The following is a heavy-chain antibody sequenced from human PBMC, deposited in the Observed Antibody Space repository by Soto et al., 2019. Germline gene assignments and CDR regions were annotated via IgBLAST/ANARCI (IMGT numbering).Heavy chain of an antibody. CDR1: GVTLSMYA. Sequence: EVQLLESGGGLVQPGGSLTLSCAASGVTLSMYAVTWVRQAPGKGLEWVSSISDSGDRTYYTDSVNGRFTVSRDTSKNTVYLQMRSLRGEDTAVYYCAKEVEGDWFYFDFWGQGTLVTVSS. J-gene: IGHJ4*02. CDR2: ISDSGDRT. D-gene: IGHD3-9*01. V-gene: IGHV3-23*01. CDR3: AKEVEGDWFYFDF.